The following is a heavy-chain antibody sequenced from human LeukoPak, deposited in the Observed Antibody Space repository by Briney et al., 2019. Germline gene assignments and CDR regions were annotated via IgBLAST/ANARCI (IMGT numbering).Heavy chain of an antibody. V-gene: IGHV1-69-2*01. Sequence: ASVKVSCKASGYTFTDYYMHWAQQAPGKGLEWMGRVDPEDGETIYAEKFQGRVTITADTSTDTAYMELSSLRSEDTAVYYCATLSGSYYENDYWGQGTLVTVSS. J-gene: IGHJ4*02. D-gene: IGHD1-26*01. CDR2: VDPEDGET. CDR1: GYTFTDYY. CDR3: ATLSGSYYENDY.